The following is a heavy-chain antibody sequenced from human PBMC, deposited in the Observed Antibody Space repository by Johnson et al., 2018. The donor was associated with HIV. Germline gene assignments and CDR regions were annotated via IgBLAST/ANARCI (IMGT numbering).Heavy chain of an antibody. CDR1: GFTFSSYA. CDR3: AKGLGRAAAGTRNAFDI. D-gene: IGHD6-13*01. J-gene: IGHJ3*02. V-gene: IGHV3-NL1*01. Sequence: QVQLVESGGGVVQPGRSLRLSCAASGFTFSSYAMHWVRQAPGKGLEWVSGINWNGGSTGYADSVKGRFTISRDNSKNTLYLQMNSLRAEDTAVYYCAKGLGRAAAGTRNAFDIWGQGTMVTVSS. CDR2: INWNGGST.